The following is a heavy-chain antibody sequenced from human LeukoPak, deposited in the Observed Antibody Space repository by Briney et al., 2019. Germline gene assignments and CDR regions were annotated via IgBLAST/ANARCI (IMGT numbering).Heavy chain of an antibody. CDR3: ATVFAIQYAFDI. D-gene: IGHD3-3*01. J-gene: IGHJ3*02. CDR2: FDSEDGET. CDR1: GYTLTELS. V-gene: IGHV1-24*01. Sequence: ASVKVSCKVSGYTLTELSMHWVRQAPGKGLEWMGGFDSEDGETIYAQKFQGRVTMTEDTSTDTAYMELSSLRSEDTAVYYCATVFAIQYAFDIWGQGTMVTVSS.